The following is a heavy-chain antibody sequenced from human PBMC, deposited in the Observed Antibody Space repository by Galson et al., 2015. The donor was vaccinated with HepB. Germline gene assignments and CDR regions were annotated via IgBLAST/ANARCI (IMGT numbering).Heavy chain of an antibody. V-gene: IGHV1-18*01. J-gene: IGHJ6*02. D-gene: IGHD2-2*01. CDR3: ARPGYCSTSSCPFHFYFAIDV. Sequence: SVKVSCKASGYTFTMYGINWVRQAPGQGLEWMGWISGYNGNTNYAQKFQGRVTMTTDTPTSTAYMELRSLRSDDTAVYYCARPGYCSTSSCPFHFYFAIDVWGQGTTVTVSS. CDR2: ISGYNGNT. CDR1: GYTFTMYG.